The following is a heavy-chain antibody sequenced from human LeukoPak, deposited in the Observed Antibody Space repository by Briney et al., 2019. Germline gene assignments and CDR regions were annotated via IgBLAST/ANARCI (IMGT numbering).Heavy chain of an antibody. CDR3: ARGSYANWFDP. Sequence: GASVKVSCKXSGYTFTSYGISWVRQAPGQGLEWMGWISAYNGNTKYSQKLQGRVTMTTDTSTSTAYMELRSLRSDDTAVYYCARGSYANWFDPWGQGTLVTVSS. D-gene: IGHD1-26*01. CDR1: GYTFTSYG. J-gene: IGHJ5*02. CDR2: ISAYNGNT. V-gene: IGHV1-18*01.